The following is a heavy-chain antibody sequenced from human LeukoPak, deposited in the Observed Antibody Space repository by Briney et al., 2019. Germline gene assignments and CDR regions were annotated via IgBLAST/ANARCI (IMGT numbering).Heavy chain of an antibody. Sequence: SETLSLTCTVSGGSTTSNYYWGWIRQPPGRGLEWIGSIYYSGSTYYNPSLKSRVTMSLDTSKNQFSLKLSSATPEDTAVYYCARSPYSGSYLPKYYFDYWGQGTLVTVSS. V-gene: IGHV4-39*01. J-gene: IGHJ4*02. CDR3: ARSPYSGSYLPKYYFDY. CDR1: GGSTTSNYY. CDR2: IYYSGST. D-gene: IGHD1-26*01.